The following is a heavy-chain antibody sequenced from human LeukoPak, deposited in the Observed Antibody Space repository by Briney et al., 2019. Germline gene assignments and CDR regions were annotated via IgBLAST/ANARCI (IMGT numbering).Heavy chain of an antibody. CDR3: ARAKKYCSSTSCYSGNWFDP. CDR1: GGSISSYY. CDR2: IYYSGST. D-gene: IGHD2-2*01. Sequence: SETLSLTCTVSGGSISSYYWSWIRQPPGKGLEWIGYIYYSGSTNYNPSLKSRVTISVDTSKNQFSLKLSSVTAADTAVYYCARAKKYCSSTSCYSGNWFDPWGQRTLVTVSS. J-gene: IGHJ5*02. V-gene: IGHV4-59*01.